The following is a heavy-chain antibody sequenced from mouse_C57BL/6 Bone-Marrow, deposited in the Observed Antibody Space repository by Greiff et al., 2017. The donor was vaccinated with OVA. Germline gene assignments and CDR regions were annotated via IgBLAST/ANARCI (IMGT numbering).Heavy chain of an antibody. Sequence: EVKLMESGGGLVKPGGSLKLSCAASGFTFSSYAMSWVRQTPEKRLEWVATISDGGSYTYYPDNVKGRFTISRDNAKNNLYLQMSHLKSEDTAMYYCARDHGGSPDWYFDVWGTGTTVTVSS. CDR3: ARDHGGSPDWYFDV. V-gene: IGHV5-4*01. CDR1: GFTFSSYA. CDR2: ISDGGSYT. D-gene: IGHD1-1*02. J-gene: IGHJ1*03.